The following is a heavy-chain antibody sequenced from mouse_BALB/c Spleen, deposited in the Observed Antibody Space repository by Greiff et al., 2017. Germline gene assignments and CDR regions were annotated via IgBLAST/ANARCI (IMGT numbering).Heavy chain of an antibody. CDR1: GYTFTAYW. Sequence: QVQLQQPGAELVMPGASVKMSCKASGYTFTAYWMHSVKRRPAQGLAWIGAIDTSDSYTSYNQKFKGKATLTVDESSSTYYLQLSSLTSEDSAVYYCDRGGAYWGQGTLATASA. V-gene: IGHV1-69*01. J-gene: IGHJ3*01. CDR2: IDTSDSYT. CDR3: DRGGAY.